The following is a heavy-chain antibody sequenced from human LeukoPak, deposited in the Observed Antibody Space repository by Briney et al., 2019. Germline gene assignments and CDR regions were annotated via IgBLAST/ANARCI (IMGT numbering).Heavy chain of an antibody. CDR3: ARDGFGYRDAFDI. CDR2: IYYSGST. J-gene: IGHJ3*02. V-gene: IGHV4-31*03. CDR1: GGSISSGGYY. Sequence: SETLSLTCTVSGGSISSGGYYWSWIRQHPGKGLEWIGYIYYSGSTYYNPSLKSRVTISVDTSKNQFSLKLSSVTAADTAVYYCARDGFGYRDAFDIWGQGTMVTVSS. D-gene: IGHD5-24*01.